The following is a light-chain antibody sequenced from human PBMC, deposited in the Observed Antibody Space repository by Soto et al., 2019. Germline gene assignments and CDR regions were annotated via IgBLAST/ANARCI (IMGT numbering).Light chain of an antibody. CDR1: SSDVGKYDY. Sequence: QSVLTQPPSASGSPGQSVTISCTGTSSDVGKYDYVSWFQHHPGKAPKLIIYDVSKRPSGVPDRFSGSKSGSTASLTVSGLQPEAEADYYCNSYEAGSTVFGTGTKVTVL. J-gene: IGLJ1*01. CDR3: NSYEAGSTV. CDR2: DVS. V-gene: IGLV2-8*01.